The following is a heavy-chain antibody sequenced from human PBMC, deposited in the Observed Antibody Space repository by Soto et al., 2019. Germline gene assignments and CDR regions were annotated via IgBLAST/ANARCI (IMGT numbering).Heavy chain of an antibody. CDR2: VTSNGGDT. V-gene: IGHV3-64*01. CDR1: GFTFSSYA. D-gene: IGHD3-3*02. CDR3: ARSIPFGYAMDV. Sequence: EVQLVESGGGLVQPGGSLRLSCAASGFTFSSYAMHWVRQAPGKGLEYVSAVTSNGGDTVYASSVKGRFTISRDNSKNTLYLQMGSLRAEDMAVYYCARSIPFGYAMDVWGQGTTVTVSS. J-gene: IGHJ6*02.